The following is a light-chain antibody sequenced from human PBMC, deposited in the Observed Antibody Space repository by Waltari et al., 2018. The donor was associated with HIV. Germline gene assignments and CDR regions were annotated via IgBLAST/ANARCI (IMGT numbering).Light chain of an antibody. Sequence: QSALTQPASVSGSPGQSLTISCTGTSSDVGSYNVVSWYQQHPGKAPKLMIYEVSKRPSGVSNRFSGSKSGNTASLTISGLQAEDDADYHCCSYAGSSTYVVFGGGTKLTVL. CDR2: EVS. J-gene: IGLJ2*01. V-gene: IGLV2-23*02. CDR3: CSYAGSSTYVV. CDR1: SSDVGSYNV.